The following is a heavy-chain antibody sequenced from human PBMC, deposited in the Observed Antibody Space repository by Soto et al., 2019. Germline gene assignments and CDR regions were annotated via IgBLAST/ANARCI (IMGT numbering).Heavy chain of an antibody. CDR3: DP. CDR1: GVSIGSSSAY. D-gene: IGHD6-19*01. J-gene: IGHJ5*02. Sequence: PSETLSLTCTVSGVSIGSSSAYWGWIRQPPGQGLEWIGTIYYSGSTYYNPSLSSRLIISADTAMYYCARSVVAVADTGGIYNWFDPWGQGTLVTVSS. CDR2: IYYSGST. V-gene: IGHV4-39*02.